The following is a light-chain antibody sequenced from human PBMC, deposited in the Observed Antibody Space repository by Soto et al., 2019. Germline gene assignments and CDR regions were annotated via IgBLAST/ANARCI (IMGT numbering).Light chain of an antibody. Sequence: EILMTQSPATLSVSPGGRATLSCGASQSISDTLAWYQQKPGKAPRLLIYGASTRAPGFPARFSGSGYGTDFTLTISSLKSEDFEVYYCQQYNNWTWTFGHGTKVDIK. CDR3: QQYNNWTWT. CDR1: QSISDT. CDR2: GAS. V-gene: IGKV3-15*01. J-gene: IGKJ1*01.